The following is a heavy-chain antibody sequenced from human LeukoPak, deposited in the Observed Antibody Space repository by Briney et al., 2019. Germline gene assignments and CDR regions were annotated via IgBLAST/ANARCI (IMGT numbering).Heavy chain of an antibody. CDR3: ARETNPPAAIFVRKETDAFDI. D-gene: IGHD3-3*01. V-gene: IGHV4-61*02. Sequence: SETLSLTCTVSGGSISSGSYYWSWIRQPAGKGLEWIGRVYTSGSTNYNPSLKSRVTISVDTSKNQFSLKLSSVTAADTAVYYCARETNPPAAIFVRKETDAFDIWGQGTMVTVSS. CDR1: GGSISSGSYY. CDR2: VYTSGST. J-gene: IGHJ3*02.